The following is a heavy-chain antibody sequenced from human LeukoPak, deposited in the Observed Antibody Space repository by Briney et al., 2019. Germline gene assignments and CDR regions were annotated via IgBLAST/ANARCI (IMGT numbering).Heavy chain of an antibody. J-gene: IGHJ4*02. V-gene: IGHV2-5*02. CDR3: AHRAAAGPFDY. Sequence: SGPTLVKPTHTFTLTCTFSGFSLNTRGLAVGWIRQPPAKALEWLALIYWDDNKSYSPSLKSRLTITKDTSKNQVVLTMTNMDPVDTATYYRAHRAAAGPFDYWGQGTLVTVSS. D-gene: IGHD6-13*01. CDR1: GFSLNTRGLA. CDR2: IYWDDNK.